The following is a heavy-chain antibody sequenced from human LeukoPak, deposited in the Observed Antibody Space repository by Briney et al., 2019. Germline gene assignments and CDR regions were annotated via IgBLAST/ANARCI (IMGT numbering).Heavy chain of an antibody. CDR3: VRDRHTVAVAATLDY. CDR2: INPNSGDT. CDR1: GYTFTGNY. D-gene: IGHD6-19*01. V-gene: IGHV1-2*02. J-gene: IGHJ4*02. Sequence: GASVKVSCKSSGYTFTGNYMHWVRQAPGQGLEWMGWINPNSGDTKYAQNFQGRVTMTRGTSITTTYMELSSLRSDDTAVYYCVRDRHTVAVAATLDYWGQGTLVIASS.